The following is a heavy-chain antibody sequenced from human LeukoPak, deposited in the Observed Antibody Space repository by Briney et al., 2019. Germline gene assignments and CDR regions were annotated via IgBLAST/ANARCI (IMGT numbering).Heavy chain of an antibody. V-gene: IGHV1-69*04. Sequence: SVKVSCKASGGTFSSYAISWVRQAPGQGLEWMGRIIPILGIANYAQKFLGRVTITADKSTSTAYMELSSLRSEDTAVYYCARGSRGYYDSSGYYRYLQHWGQGTLVTVSS. D-gene: IGHD3-22*01. CDR1: GGTFSSYA. CDR3: ARGSRGYYDSSGYYRYLQH. J-gene: IGHJ1*01. CDR2: IIPILGIA.